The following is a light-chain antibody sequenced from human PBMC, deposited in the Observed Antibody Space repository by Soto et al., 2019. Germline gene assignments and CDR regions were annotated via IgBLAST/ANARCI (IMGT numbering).Light chain of an antibody. CDR3: SAWDDSLNGPWV. Sequence: QSVLTQPPSASGTPGQRVTISCSGSSSNIGSNTVNWYQQLPGTAPKLLIYSDNRRPSGVPDRFSGSRSGPSASLAISGLQSEDEAEYFCSAWDDSLNGPWVFGGGTKRPS. J-gene: IGLJ3*02. CDR2: SDN. CDR1: SSNIGSNT. V-gene: IGLV1-44*01.